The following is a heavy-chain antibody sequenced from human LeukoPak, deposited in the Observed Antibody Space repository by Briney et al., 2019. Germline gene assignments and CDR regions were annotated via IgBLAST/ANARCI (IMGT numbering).Heavy chain of an antibody. V-gene: IGHV3-30*18. Sequence: GGSLRLSCAGSGFTLSPYAMDWVRQAPGKGLEGGALISNGGRNKYHADSVKGRFTISRDNAQNTLDLQMNSLRAEDTAVYYCAKDGYYSSTSCYANLCDPGGQGTLVIV. J-gene: IGHJ5*02. D-gene: IGHD2-2*01. CDR2: ISNGGRNK. CDR1: GFTLSPYA. CDR3: AKDGYYSSTSCYANLCDP.